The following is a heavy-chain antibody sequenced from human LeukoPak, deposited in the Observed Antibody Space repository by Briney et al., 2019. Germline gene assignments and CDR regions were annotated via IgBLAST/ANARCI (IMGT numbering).Heavy chain of an antibody. J-gene: IGHJ4*02. CDR2: ISGSGGAT. Sequence: GGSLRLSCAASGFTFSSDGMSWVRQAPGKGLEWVSGISGSGGATYYADSVKGRFTISRDDPHNTLYLQMNSLRAEDTAVYFCARGGVDYYGSGTYYLMYYFDYWGQGALVTVSS. CDR1: GFTFSSDG. V-gene: IGHV3-23*01. D-gene: IGHD3-10*01. CDR3: ARGGVDYYGSGTYYLMYYFDY.